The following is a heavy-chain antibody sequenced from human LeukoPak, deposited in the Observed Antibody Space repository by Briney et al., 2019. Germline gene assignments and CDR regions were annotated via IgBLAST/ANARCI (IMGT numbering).Heavy chain of an antibody. CDR1: GFSFDDYA. J-gene: IGHJ5*02. CDR2: ISGSGGST. D-gene: IGHD3-22*01. CDR3: AKDYYDSSGYRPFDP. V-gene: IGHV3-23*01. Sequence: PGRSLRLSCAASGFSFDDYAMHWVRQAPGKGLEWVSAISGSGGSTYYADSVKGRFTISRDNSKNTLYLQMNSLRAEDTAVYYCAKDYYDSSGYRPFDPWGQGTLVTVSS.